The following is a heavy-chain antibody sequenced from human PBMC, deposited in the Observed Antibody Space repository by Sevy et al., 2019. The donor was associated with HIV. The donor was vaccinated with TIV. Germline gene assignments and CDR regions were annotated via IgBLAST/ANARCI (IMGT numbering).Heavy chain of an antibody. CDR1: GYTFTSYD. CDR3: ARGGRTMVRGVIITRGNWFDP. Sequence: ASVKVSCKASGYTFTSYDINWVRQATGQGLEWMGWMNPNSGNTGYAQKFQGRVTRTRNTSISTAYMELSSRRSEDTAVYYCARGGRTMVRGVIITRGNWFDPWGQGTLVTVSS. D-gene: IGHD3-10*01. V-gene: IGHV1-8*01. CDR2: MNPNSGNT. J-gene: IGHJ5*02.